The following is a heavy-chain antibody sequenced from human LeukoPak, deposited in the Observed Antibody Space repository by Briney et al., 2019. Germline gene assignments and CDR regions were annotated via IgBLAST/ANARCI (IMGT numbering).Heavy chain of an antibody. Sequence: ASVKVSCKASGGTFMRHSISWVRQAPGQGLEWIGGIIPILAAADYPQKYQGRVTITTDESTSTVFMELSRLRSDDTAVYYCASSEYGSGSYYNRKEGFDYWGQGTLVTVSS. CDR3: ASSEYGSGSYYNRKEGFDY. CDR1: GGTFMRHS. V-gene: IGHV1-69*16. J-gene: IGHJ4*02. D-gene: IGHD3-10*01. CDR2: IIPILAAA.